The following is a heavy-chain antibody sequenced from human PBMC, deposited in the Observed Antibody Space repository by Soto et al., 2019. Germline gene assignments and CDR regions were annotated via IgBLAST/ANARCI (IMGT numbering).Heavy chain of an antibody. V-gene: IGHV3-23*01. CDR3: AKSYSSNWYDYFDY. CDR2: ISGSGGST. J-gene: IGHJ4*02. CDR1: EFTFSPYA. D-gene: IGHD6-13*01. Sequence: GGSLRLSCAASEFTFSPYAMSWVRQSPGKGLEWVSAISGSGGSTYYADSVKGRFTISRDPSKNTLYLQMNSLRAEDTTLYYCAKSYSSNWYDYFDYWGQGTLVTVSS.